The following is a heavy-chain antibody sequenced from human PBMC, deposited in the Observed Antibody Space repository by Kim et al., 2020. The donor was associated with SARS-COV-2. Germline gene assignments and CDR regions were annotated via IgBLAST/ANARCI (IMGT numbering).Heavy chain of an antibody. D-gene: IGHD2-15*01. CDR3: ARTPNRSRYFDL. CDR2: IHYSGST. V-gene: IGHV4-59*08. Sequence: SETLSLTCTVSGDSISDYFWSWIRQPPGEGLEYIAYIHYSGSTNYNPSLKSRVSISIDTSKNQFSLNLNSVTAADTAVYYCARTPNRSRYFDLWGRGTL. J-gene: IGHJ2*01. CDR1: GDSISDYF.